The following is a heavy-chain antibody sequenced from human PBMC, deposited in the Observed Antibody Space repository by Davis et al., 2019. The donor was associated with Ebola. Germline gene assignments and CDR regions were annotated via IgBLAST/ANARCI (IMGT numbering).Heavy chain of an antibody. J-gene: IGHJ4*02. D-gene: IGHD1-26*01. V-gene: IGHV3-30*04. CDR2: ISYDGSTK. CDR1: GFSFSRHG. CDR3: ARDFSGNYCFDS. Sequence: GESLKISCAASGFSFSRHGMHWARQAPGKGLEWVAHISYDGSTKYYADTVKGRITISRDSSKSVLSLQMNSLRAEDTAEYYCARDFSGNYCFDSWGQGTLVIVSS.